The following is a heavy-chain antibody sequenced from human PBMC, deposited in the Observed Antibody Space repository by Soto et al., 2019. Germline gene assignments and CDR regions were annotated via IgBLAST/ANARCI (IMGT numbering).Heavy chain of an antibody. CDR1: GFTFSSYA. CDR3: AKGVYYDSRSPFDY. V-gene: IGHV3-23*01. J-gene: IGHJ4*02. D-gene: IGHD3-22*01. CDR2: ISGSSGST. Sequence: GGSLRLSCAASGFTFSSYAMSWVRQAPGKGLEWVSTISGSSGSTYYADSVRGRLTISRDNSKNTLYLQMSRLRAEDTALYYCAKGVYYDSRSPFDYWGQGTLVTVSS.